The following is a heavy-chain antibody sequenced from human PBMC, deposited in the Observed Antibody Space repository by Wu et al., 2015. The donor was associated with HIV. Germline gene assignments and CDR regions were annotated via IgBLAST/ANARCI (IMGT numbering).Heavy chain of an antibody. CDR3: ARDLPRDSSSSHYYYMDV. D-gene: IGHD6-6*01. J-gene: IGHJ6*03. CDR2: IIPIFGTA. CDR1: GGTFSSYA. V-gene: IGHV1-69*12. Sequence: QVQLVQSGAEVKKPGSSVKVSCKASGGTFSSYAISWVRQAPGQGLEWMGGIIPIFGTANYAQKFQGRVTITADESTSTAYMELSSLRSEDTAVYYCARDLPRDSSSSHYYYMDVWGKGTTVTVSS.